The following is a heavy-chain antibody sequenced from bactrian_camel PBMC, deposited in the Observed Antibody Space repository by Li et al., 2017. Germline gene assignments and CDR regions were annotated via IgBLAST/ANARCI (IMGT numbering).Heavy chain of an antibody. Sequence: VQLVESGGGLVQPGGSLRLSCAASGFTLSTNVMSWVRQAPGKGPEWVSTINSGGGTAYYADSLKGRFTISRDNGKNTVYLQMNSLSLEDTAVYYRVRSLVQYGDWGQGTQVTVS. V-gene: IGHV3S40*01. CDR3: VRSLVQYGD. CDR1: GFTLSTNV. CDR2: INSGGGTA. J-gene: IGHJ4*01. D-gene: IGHD3*01.